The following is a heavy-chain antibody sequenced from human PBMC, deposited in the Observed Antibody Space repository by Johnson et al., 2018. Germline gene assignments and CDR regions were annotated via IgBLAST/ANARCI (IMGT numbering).Heavy chain of an antibody. D-gene: IGHD3-10*01. CDR3: ERGSYYGSGSSYYGMDV. V-gene: IGHV1-8*01. CDR1: GYTFTSYD. Sequence: QVQLVQSGAEVKKPGASVKVSCKASGYTFTSYDINWVRQATGQGLEWMGWMNPNGGNTGYAQKFQGRVTMTRNTSISTAYMGLSSLRSEGTAVYYCERGSYYGSGSSYYGMDVWGQGTTVTVSS. J-gene: IGHJ6*02. CDR2: MNPNGGNT.